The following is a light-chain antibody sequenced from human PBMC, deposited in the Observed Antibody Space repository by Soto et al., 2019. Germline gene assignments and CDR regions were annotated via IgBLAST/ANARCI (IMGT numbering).Light chain of an antibody. Sequence: EIVLTQSPATLSLSPGERATLSCRASQSASSYLAWYQQKPGQAPRLLIYDASNRASGVPARFSGSGSGTDFTLTISSLEPEDFAVYYCQQRSDWPPITFGQGTRLEIK. J-gene: IGKJ5*01. CDR2: DAS. V-gene: IGKV3-11*01. CDR3: QQRSDWPPIT. CDR1: QSASSY.